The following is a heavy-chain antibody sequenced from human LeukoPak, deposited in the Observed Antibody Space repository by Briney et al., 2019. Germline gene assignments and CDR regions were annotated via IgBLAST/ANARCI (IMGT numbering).Heavy chain of an antibody. CDR3: AREWELGFFDY. Sequence: GGSLRLSCAASGFTFSSYWMSWVRQAPGKGLEWVANIKQDGSEKYYVDSVKGRFTIPRDNAKNSLYLQMNSLRAEDTAVYYCAREWELGFFDYWGQGTLVTVSS. J-gene: IGHJ4*02. CDR2: IKQDGSEK. CDR1: GFTFSSYW. V-gene: IGHV3-7*01. D-gene: IGHD1-26*01.